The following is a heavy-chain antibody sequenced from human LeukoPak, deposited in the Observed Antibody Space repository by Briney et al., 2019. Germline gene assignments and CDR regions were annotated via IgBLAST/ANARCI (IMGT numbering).Heavy chain of an antibody. D-gene: IGHD3-3*01. J-gene: IGHJ5*02. CDR2: MNPNSGNT. CDR1: GYTFTSYD. CDR3: ARDQSSLYYDFWSGWYNWFDP. V-gene: IGHV1-8*01. Sequence: ASVKVSCKASGYTFTSYDINWVRQATGQGLEWMGWMNPNSGNTGYAQKFQGRVTMTRNTSISTAYMELSSLRSDDTAVYYCARDQSSLYYDFWSGWYNWFDPWGQGTLVTVSS.